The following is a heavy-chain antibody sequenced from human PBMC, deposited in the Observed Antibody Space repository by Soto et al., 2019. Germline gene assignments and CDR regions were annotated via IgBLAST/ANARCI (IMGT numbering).Heavy chain of an antibody. CDR3: AKGRKVVPAYYIDY. J-gene: IGHJ4*02. CDR1: GFTFSIYA. Sequence: PGESLRPSXAASGFTFSIYAMSWVSQAQGKELEWVSAASGSGGSRYSADSVTGRFTISRDNAKNTLYLQMNSLRAEDTAVNYCAKGRKVVPAYYIDYWGQGTLVTVSS. D-gene: IGHD2-2*01. CDR2: ASGSGGSR. V-gene: IGHV3-23*01.